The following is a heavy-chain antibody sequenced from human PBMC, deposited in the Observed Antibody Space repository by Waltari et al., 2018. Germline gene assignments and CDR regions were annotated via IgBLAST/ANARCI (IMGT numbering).Heavy chain of an antibody. V-gene: IGHV3-7*01. CDR2: IKQDGSEK. D-gene: IGHD1-26*01. CDR1: GFTFGTYW. Sequence: EVQLVESGGDLVQPGGALGLSCAASGFTFGTYWMSWVRQAPGKGLEWVANIKQDGSEKLYVDSVKGRFTISRDNARNSLYLQMNSLRGEDTAVYYCARVSWDTITRKGIDYWGLGTLVIVSS. CDR3: ARVSWDTITRKGIDY. J-gene: IGHJ4*02.